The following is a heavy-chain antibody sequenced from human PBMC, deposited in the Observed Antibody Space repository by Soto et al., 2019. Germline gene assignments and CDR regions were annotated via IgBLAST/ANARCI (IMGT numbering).Heavy chain of an antibody. CDR1: GYSFTSYW. Sequence: GESLKISCKGSGYSFTSYWIGWVRQMPGKGLEWMGIIYPGDSDTRYSPSFQGQVTISADKSISTAYLQWSSLKASDTAMYYCARTESAYCGGDCFNWFDPWGQGTLVTVSS. CDR2: IYPGDSDT. J-gene: IGHJ5*02. D-gene: IGHD2-21*02. V-gene: IGHV5-51*01. CDR3: ARTESAYCGGDCFNWFDP.